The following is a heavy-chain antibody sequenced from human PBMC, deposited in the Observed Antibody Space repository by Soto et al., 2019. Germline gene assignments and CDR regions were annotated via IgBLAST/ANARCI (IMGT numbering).Heavy chain of an antibody. D-gene: IGHD6-13*01. Sequence: LSLTCTVSGGSISSGDYYWSWIRQPPGKGLEWIGYIYYSGSTYYNPSLKSRVTISVDTSKNQFSLKLSSVTAADTAVYYCARNTGYSSSWFDYWGQGTLVTVSS. CDR1: GGSISSGDYY. CDR3: ARNTGYSSSWFDY. V-gene: IGHV4-30-4*01. J-gene: IGHJ4*02. CDR2: IYYSGST.